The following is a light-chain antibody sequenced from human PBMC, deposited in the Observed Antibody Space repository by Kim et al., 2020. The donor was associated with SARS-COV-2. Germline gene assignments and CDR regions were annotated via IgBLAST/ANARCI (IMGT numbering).Light chain of an antibody. CDR2: GKN. CDR1: SLRSYY. Sequence: SYELTQDPAVSVALGQTVRITCQGDSLRSYYATWYQQKPGQAPILVIYGKNNRPSGFPDRFSGSSSGNTASLTITGTQAGDEAYYYCYSRDSNDNVVFGGGTQATVL. CDR3: YSRDSNDNVV. V-gene: IGLV3-19*01. J-gene: IGLJ2*01.